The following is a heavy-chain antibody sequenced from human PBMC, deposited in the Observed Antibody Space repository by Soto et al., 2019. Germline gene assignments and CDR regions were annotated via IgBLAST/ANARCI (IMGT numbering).Heavy chain of an antibody. CDR2: INAGNGNT. J-gene: IGHJ5*02. CDR1: GYTFTSYA. D-gene: IGHD2-15*01. V-gene: IGHV1-3*01. CDR3: ARVVSGSWFDL. Sequence: ASVKGSCKASGYTFTSYAIHWVRQAPGQRLEWMGWINAGNGNTKYSQKFQGRVTITRDTSASTAYMELSSLRSEDTAVYYCARVVSGSWFDLWGQGTLVIVSS.